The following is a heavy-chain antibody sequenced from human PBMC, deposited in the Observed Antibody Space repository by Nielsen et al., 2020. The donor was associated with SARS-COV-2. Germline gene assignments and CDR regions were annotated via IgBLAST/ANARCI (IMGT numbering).Heavy chain of an antibody. CDR3: AKGDILNRGYYGMDV. Sequence: SLKISCAASGFTFDDYAMYWVRQAPGKGLEGVSGISWNSGSIGYADSVKGRFTISRDNAKNSLYLQMNSLRAEDTALYYCAKGDILNRGYYGMDVWGQGTTVTVSS. D-gene: IGHD3-9*01. J-gene: IGHJ6*02. CDR1: GFTFDDYA. CDR2: ISWNSGSI. V-gene: IGHV3-9*01.